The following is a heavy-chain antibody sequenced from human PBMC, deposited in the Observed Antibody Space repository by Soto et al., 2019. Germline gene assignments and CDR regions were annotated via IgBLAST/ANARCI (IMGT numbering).Heavy chain of an antibody. D-gene: IGHD3-3*01. CDR1: GGSISSSSYY. Sequence: SETLSLTCTVSGGSISSSSYYWGWIRQPPGKGLEWIGSIYYSGSTYYNPSLKSRVTISVDTSKNQFSLKLSSVTAADTAVYYCARHLSITIFGVVGNWFDPWGQGTLVTVSS. J-gene: IGHJ5*02. V-gene: IGHV4-39*01. CDR2: IYYSGST. CDR3: ARHLSITIFGVVGNWFDP.